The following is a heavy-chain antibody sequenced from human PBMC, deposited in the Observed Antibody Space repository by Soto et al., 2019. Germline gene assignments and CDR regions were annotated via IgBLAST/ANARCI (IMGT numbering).Heavy chain of an antibody. Sequence: SETLSLTCTVSGDSITSGVHYWSWIRQLPGKGLEWIGYIFYSGPTYYNPSLKSRVAISVDTSKNQFSLKLSSVTAADTAVYSCARTPWDGYPGYYLDYWGQGTLVTVSS. CDR1: GDSITSGVHY. V-gene: IGHV4-31*03. CDR3: ARTPWDGYPGYYLDY. CDR2: IFYSGPT. D-gene: IGHD1-26*01. J-gene: IGHJ4*02.